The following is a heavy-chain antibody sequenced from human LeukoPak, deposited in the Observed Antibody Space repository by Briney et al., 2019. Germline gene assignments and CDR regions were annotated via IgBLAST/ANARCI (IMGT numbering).Heavy chain of an antibody. V-gene: IGHV3-9*01. CDR3: AKGVIAVAGVADDAFDI. CDR2: ISWNSGSI. CDR1: GFPFCGYA. J-gene: IGHJ3*02. Sequence: SPGPPWAGPGFPFCGYAMPRVRAAPGKGLEGGPGISWNSGSIGYADSVKGRFTISRDNAKNSLYLQMNSLRAEDTAVYYCAKGVIAVAGVADDAFDIWGQGTMVTVSS. D-gene: IGHD6-19*01.